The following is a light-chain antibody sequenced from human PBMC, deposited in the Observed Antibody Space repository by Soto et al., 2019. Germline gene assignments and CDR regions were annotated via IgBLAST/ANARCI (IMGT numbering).Light chain of an antibody. V-gene: IGLV2-14*03. CDR1: SSDVGGYNY. CDR2: EVS. J-gene: IGLJ3*02. CDR3: SSFTRSSTWL. Sequence: QSVLTQPASVSGSPGQSITISCTGASSDVGGYNYVSWYQQHPGKAPKLMIYEVSNRPSGTSYRFSGSKSGNTASLTISGLQAEDEADYYCSSFTRSSTWLFGGGTKVTV.